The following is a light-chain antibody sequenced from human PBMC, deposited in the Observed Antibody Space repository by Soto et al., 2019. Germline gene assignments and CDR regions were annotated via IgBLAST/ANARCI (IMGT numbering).Light chain of an antibody. CDR3: QHYGSSPST. CDR1: QSVSSNY. Sequence: EMGLPQSTGTLSLSPGERATLSCRASQSVSSNYITWYQQKPGQAPRRLIFGASSRATGIPDRFSGSGSGTDFTLTISRLEPEDFAVYYCQHYGSSPSTFGQGTKVDNK. V-gene: IGKV3-20*01. J-gene: IGKJ1*01. CDR2: GAS.